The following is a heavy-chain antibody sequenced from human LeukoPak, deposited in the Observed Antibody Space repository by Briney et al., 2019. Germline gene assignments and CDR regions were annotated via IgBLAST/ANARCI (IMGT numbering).Heavy chain of an antibody. Sequence: GGSLRLSCAASGFTFSSYSMNWVRQAPGKGLEWVSSISSSSSYKYYADSVKGRFTISRDNAKNSLYLQMNSLRAEDTAVYYCARALMTTSFSGDYWGQGTLVTVSS. CDR3: ARALMTTSFSGDY. D-gene: IGHD4-11*01. CDR2: ISSSSSYK. J-gene: IGHJ4*02. CDR1: GFTFSSYS. V-gene: IGHV3-21*01.